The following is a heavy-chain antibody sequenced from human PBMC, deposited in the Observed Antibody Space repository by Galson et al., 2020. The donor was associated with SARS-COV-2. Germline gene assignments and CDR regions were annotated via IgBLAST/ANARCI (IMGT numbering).Heavy chain of an antibody. CDR1: GFPFSSYD. CDR3: VRQPGIGVFDY. CDR2: IGTPGDK. Sequence: GGSLRLSCVASGFPFSSYDMHWVRQSIGKGLEWVSGIGTPGDKKYADSVKGRFTISREDAKNSLYLQMESLRASDTAVYYCVRQPGIGVFDYWGQGTLVSVSS. V-gene: IGHV3-13*01. J-gene: IGHJ4*02.